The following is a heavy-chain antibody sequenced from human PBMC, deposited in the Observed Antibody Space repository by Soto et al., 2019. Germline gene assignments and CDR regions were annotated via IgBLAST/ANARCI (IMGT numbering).Heavy chain of an antibody. CDR1: GGSISSYY. CDR3: ARDLLWFGESGFYYYGMDV. D-gene: IGHD3-10*01. J-gene: IGHJ6*02. V-gene: IGHV4-59*01. CDR2: IYYSGST. Sequence: PSETLSLTCTVSGGSISSYYWSWVRQPPGKGLEWIGYIYYSGSTNYNPSLKSRVTISVDTSKHQFSLKLSSVTAADTAVYYCARDLLWFGESGFYYYGMDVWGHGTTVTVSS.